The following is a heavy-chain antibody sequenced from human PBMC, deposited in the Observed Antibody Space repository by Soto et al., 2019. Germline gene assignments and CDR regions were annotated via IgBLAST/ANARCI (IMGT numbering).Heavy chain of an antibody. CDR2: INYSGST. D-gene: IGHD3-16*02. V-gene: IGHV4-39*07. J-gene: IGHJ4*02. CDR1: GGSVSSSSYY. CDR3: ARLPYDYVWGSYRTTNHRPFDY. Sequence: SETLSLTCTVSGGSVSSSSYYWGWVRQPPGKGLEWIGDINYSGSTNYNPSLESRVTISVDTSKNQFSLKLSSVTAADTAVYYCARLPYDYVWGSYRTTNHRPFDYWGQGTLVTVSS.